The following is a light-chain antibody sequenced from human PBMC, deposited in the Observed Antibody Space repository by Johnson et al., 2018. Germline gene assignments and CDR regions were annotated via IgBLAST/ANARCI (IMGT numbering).Light chain of an antibody. V-gene: IGLV1-51*02. CDR2: ENN. CDR1: SSNIGNNY. Sequence: QSVLTQPPSVSAAPGQKVTISCSGSSSNIGNNYVSWYQQLPGTAPKLLIYENNKRPSGIPDRFSGSKYGTSATLGITGLQTGDEADYYCGTWDGSLSAGNAFGTGTKVTV. J-gene: IGLJ1*01. CDR3: GTWDGSLSAGNA.